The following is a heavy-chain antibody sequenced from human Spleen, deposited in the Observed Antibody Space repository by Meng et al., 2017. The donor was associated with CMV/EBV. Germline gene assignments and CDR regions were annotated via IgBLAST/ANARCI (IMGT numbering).Heavy chain of an antibody. CDR1: RGTFSSYA. CDR3: TRGVGGAHDY. V-gene: IGHV1-69*05. D-gene: IGHD2-21*01. Sequence: SCSASRGTFSSYAINWVRPAPGQGLEWMGGIIPIFATANYAQKFQGRVTITTDESTGTAYMELTTLRSEDTAVYYCTRGVGGAHDYWGQGTLVTVSS. J-gene: IGHJ4*02. CDR2: IIPIFATA.